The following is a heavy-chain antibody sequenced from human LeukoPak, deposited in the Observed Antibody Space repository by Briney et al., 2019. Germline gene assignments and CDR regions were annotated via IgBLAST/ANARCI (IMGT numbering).Heavy chain of an antibody. CDR3: AGGRSGYYGSGSYDN. CDR2: FLYSGST. V-gene: IGHV4-59*01. CDR1: GCSISAYY. J-gene: IGHJ4*02. D-gene: IGHD3-10*01. Sequence: KTSETLSLTCTVSGCSISAYYWSWIRQPPGKGLEGIADFLYSGSTNYNPSLKSRVTISLDTSKNQFSLKLNSVTAADTAVYYCAGGRSGYYGSGSYDNWGQGTLVTVSS.